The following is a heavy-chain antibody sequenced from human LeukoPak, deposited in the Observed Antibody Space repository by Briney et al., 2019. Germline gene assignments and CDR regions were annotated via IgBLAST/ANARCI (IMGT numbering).Heavy chain of an antibody. Sequence: ASVKVSCKVSGYTLTELSMHWVRQAPGKGLEWMGGFDPEDGETIYAQKFQGRVTMTRDISKSTAYMELSSLRSEDTAVYYCVKSGELATIPYFYYLDVWGKGTTVTVSS. J-gene: IGHJ6*03. CDR2: FDPEDGET. CDR3: VKSGELATIPYFYYLDV. D-gene: IGHD5-24*01. V-gene: IGHV1-24*01. CDR1: GYTLTELS.